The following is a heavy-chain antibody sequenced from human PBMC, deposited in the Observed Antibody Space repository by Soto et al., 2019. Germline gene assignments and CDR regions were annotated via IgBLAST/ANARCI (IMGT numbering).Heavy chain of an antibody. Sequence: EVQLVESGGGLVQPGGSLRLSCAASGFTFSSYWMNWVRQAPGKGLEWVSGTSSDGSTSNYADTVKGRFTISRDNSKITLNLKVNTLRAEAIAVYYSARGDCLGGGCISTAFSFEYCMDVWGKGHAVTV. CDR1: GFTFSSYW. V-gene: IGHV3-74*01. D-gene: IGHD2-21*01. CDR3: ARGDCLGGGCISTAFSFEYCMDV. CDR2: TSSDGSTS. J-gene: IGHJ6*03.